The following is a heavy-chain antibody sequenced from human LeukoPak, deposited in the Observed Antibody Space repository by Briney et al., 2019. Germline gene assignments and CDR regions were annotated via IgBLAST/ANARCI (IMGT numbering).Heavy chain of an antibody. CDR1: GFIFDDYG. CDR2: INWNGGST. J-gene: IGHJ5*02. D-gene: IGHD1-26*01. CDR3: ARRIVGATNWFDP. Sequence: PGGSLRLSCAASGFIFDDYGMSWVRQAPGKGLEWVSGINWNGGSTGYADSVKGRFTISRDNAKNSLYLQMSSLSAEDTALYYCARRIVGATNWFDPWGQGTLVTVSS. V-gene: IGHV3-20*04.